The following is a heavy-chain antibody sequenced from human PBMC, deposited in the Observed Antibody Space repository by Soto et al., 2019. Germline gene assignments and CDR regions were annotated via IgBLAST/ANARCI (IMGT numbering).Heavy chain of an antibody. Sequence: QVQLQESGPGLVKPSQTLSLTCTVSGGSISSGGYYWSWICQHPGKGLEWIGYIYYSGSTYYNPSLKSRVTISVDTSKNQFSLKLSSVTAADTAVYYCARGEYGDYVQSYWGQGTLVTVSS. J-gene: IGHJ4*02. V-gene: IGHV4-31*03. CDR1: GGSISSGGYY. CDR3: ARGEYGDYVQSY. D-gene: IGHD4-17*01. CDR2: IYYSGST.